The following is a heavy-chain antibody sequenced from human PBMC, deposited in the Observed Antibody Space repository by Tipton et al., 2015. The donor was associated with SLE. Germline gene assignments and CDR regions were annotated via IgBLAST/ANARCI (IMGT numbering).Heavy chain of an antibody. Sequence: TLSLTCSVSGGSISSHYWSWIRQPPGKGLEWIGYIYYSGNTNYNPSLKSRVTISVDTSKNQFSLKLSSVTAADTAVYYCARGDGTAIDYWGQGTLVTVSS. CDR2: IYYSGNT. V-gene: IGHV4-59*11. CDR1: GGSISSHY. D-gene: IGHD5-18*01. CDR3: ARGDGTAIDY. J-gene: IGHJ4*02.